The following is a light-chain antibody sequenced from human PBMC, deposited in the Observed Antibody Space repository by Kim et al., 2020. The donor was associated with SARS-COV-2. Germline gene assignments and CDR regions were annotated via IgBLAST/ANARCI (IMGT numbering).Light chain of an antibody. CDR1: QGSSTW. Sequence: ASVGDRVTITCRASQGSSTWLAWYRLSPGKAPELLIYAASDLQIGVPSRFTGGGSGTHFTLTISSLQPVDSAIYYCQQSYSLPPTFGPGTKVDIK. J-gene: IGKJ3*01. CDR2: AAS. V-gene: IGKV1-12*01. CDR3: QQSYSLPPT.